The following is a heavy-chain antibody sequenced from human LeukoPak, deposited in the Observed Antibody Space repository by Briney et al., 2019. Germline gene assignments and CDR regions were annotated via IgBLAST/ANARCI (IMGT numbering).Heavy chain of an antibody. Sequence: GGSLRLSCAASGFTFSSCAMSWVRQAPGKGLEWVSAINGSGGSTYYADSVKGRFTISRDNAKNSLYLQMNSLRAEDTAVYYCARDGGGTMVRGAKGLDYWGQGTLVTVSS. V-gene: IGHV3-23*01. CDR3: ARDGGGTMVRGAKGLDY. D-gene: IGHD3-10*01. CDR1: GFTFSSCA. J-gene: IGHJ4*02. CDR2: INGSGGST.